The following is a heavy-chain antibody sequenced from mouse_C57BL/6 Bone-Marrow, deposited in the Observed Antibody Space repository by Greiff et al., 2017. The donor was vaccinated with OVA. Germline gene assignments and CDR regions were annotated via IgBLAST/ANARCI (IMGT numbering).Heavy chain of an antibody. CDR2: IWGVGST. J-gene: IGHJ4*01. V-gene: IGHV2-6*01. Sequence: VQLVESGPGLVAPSQSLSITCTVSGFSLTSYGVDWVRQSPGKGLEWLGVIWGVGSTNYNSALKSRLSISKDNSKSQVFLKMNSLQTDDTAMYYCASEVVAPYYAMDYWGQGTSVTVSS. CDR3: ASEVVAPYYAMDY. D-gene: IGHD1-1*01. CDR1: GFSLTSYG.